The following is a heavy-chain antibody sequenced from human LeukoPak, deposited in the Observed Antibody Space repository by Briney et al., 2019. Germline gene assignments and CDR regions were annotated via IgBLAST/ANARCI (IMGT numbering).Heavy chain of an antibody. J-gene: IGHJ4*02. V-gene: IGHV4-34*01. Sequence: SEALSLTCAVYGGSFSGYYWSWIRQPPGKGLEWIVEISHSGSTNYNPSLRSGATISVDTSKNQFSLKLSSVTAADTAVYYCARGPRGLEWFFPGGDKQYYFNYWGQGTLVTVSS. CDR3: ARGPRGLEWFFPGGDKQYYFNY. D-gene: IGHD3-3*01. CDR2: ISHSGST. CDR1: GGSFSGYY.